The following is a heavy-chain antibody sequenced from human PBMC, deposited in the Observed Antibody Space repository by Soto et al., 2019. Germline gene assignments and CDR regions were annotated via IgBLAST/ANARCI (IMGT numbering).Heavy chain of an antibody. Sequence: SETLSLTCTVSGGSISSSSYYWGWIRQPPGKGLEWIGSIYFSGSTYYNPSLKSRVTISVDTSKNQFSLKLSSVTAADTAVYYCARRQSSSWYGLWGQGTLVTVSS. CDR1: GGSISSSSYY. J-gene: IGHJ4*02. D-gene: IGHD6-13*01. CDR2: IYFSGST. V-gene: IGHV4-39*01. CDR3: ARRQSSSWYGL.